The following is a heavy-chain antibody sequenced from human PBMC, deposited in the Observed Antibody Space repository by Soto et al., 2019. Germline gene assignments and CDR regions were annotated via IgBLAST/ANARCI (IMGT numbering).Heavy chain of an antibody. V-gene: IGHV3-23*01. D-gene: IGHD2-21*01. Sequence: PGGSLRLSCAASVFTFSCYTMNWFRQAPGKGLEWVAIISDNSDGTHYADSVKGRFTISRDNSKNTLYLQMESLRAEDTDVYYCVKDVWDYWGQGVLVTVSS. CDR3: VKDVWDY. J-gene: IGHJ4*02. CDR1: VFTFSCYT. CDR2: ISDNSDGT.